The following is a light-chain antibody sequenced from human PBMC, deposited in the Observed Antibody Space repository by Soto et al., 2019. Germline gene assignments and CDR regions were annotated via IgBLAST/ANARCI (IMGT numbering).Light chain of an antibody. CDR3: AAWDDSLNGYV. J-gene: IGLJ1*01. CDR1: TSNIGGNT. Sequence: QSVLTQPPSASGTPGQRVIISCSGSTSNIGGNTVNWYQQFPGTAPKLLMFKNNQRPSGVPDRFSGSKSGTSASLAISGLQSEDEADYYCAAWDDSLNGYVFGIGTKLTVL. V-gene: IGLV1-44*01. CDR2: KNN.